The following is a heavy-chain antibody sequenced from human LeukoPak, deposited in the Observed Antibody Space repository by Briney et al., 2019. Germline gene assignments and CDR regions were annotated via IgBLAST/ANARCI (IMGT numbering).Heavy chain of an antibody. CDR2: LYSSGTT. J-gene: IGHJ4*02. D-gene: IGHD4-17*01. Sequence: SETLSLTCSLSDGFINGYYWTWIRQPAGKGLEWIGRLYSSGTTYYNPSLQSRVTMSLDTSKSQFSLNLSSVTAADTAVYYCARGVSAVTVDSWGQGTLVTVSS. CDR1: DGFINGYY. V-gene: IGHV4-4*07. CDR3: ARGVSAVTVDS.